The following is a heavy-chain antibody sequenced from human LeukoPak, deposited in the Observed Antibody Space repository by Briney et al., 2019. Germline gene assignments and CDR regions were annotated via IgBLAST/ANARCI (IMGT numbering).Heavy chain of an antibody. CDR1: GFTFSDYY. Sequence: GGSLRLSCAASGFTFSDYYMSWIRQAPGKGLEWVSYVSSSGSTIYYADSVKGRFTISRDIAKNSLYVQMNSVRAEDTAVYYCARDLEYSSSGVFDYWGQGTLVTVSS. CDR3: ARDLEYSSSGVFDY. CDR2: VSSSGSTI. J-gene: IGHJ4*02. D-gene: IGHD6-6*01. V-gene: IGHV3-11*04.